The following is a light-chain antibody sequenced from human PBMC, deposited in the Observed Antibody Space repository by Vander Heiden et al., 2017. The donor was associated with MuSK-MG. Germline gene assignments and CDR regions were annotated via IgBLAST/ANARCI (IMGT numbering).Light chain of an antibody. V-gene: IGKV1-5*03. CDR2: KAS. CDR3: QQYGTYSPYT. CDR1: QSVRSW. J-gene: IGKJ2*01. Sequence: EIQMTQSPDTLSASVGDRVIITCRASQSVRSWLAWYQQKPGKVPKLLISKASSLGSGVPSRFSGSGSGTEFTLTISSLQPDDFATYYCQQYGTYSPYTFGQGTKVEIK.